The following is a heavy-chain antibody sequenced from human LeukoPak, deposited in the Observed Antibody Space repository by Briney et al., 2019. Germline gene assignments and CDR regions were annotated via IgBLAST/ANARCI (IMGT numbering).Heavy chain of an antibody. Sequence: GGPLRLSCAASGFTFTSYAMSWVRQVSGKGLEWVSVISGSGGSTYYADSVKGRFTISRDNSKNTLYLQMKSLRAEDTAVYYCAKEIYGDPTGGRFQHWGQGTLVTVSS. CDR3: AKEIYGDPTGGRFQH. CDR2: ISGSGGST. V-gene: IGHV3-23*01. J-gene: IGHJ1*01. CDR1: GFTFTSYA. D-gene: IGHD4/OR15-4a*01.